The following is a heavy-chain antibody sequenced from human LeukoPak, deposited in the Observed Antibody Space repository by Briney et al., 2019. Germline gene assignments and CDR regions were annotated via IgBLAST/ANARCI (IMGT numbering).Heavy chain of an antibody. D-gene: IGHD6-19*01. Sequence: SETLSLTCTVSGGSISSYYWSWIRQPPGKGLEWIGYIYYSGSTNYNPSLKSRVTISVDTSKNQFSLKLSSVTAADTAVYYCARRVRRQYSSGWPAPYYWGQGTLVTVSS. V-gene: IGHV4-59*08. CDR1: GGSISSYY. CDR2: IYYSGST. J-gene: IGHJ4*02. CDR3: ARRVRRQYSSGWPAPYY.